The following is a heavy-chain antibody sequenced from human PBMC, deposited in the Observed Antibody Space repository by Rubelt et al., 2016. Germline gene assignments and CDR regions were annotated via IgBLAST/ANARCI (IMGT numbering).Heavy chain of an antibody. CDR1: GFTFRSYG. Sequence: QVQVVESGGGVVQPGRSLRLSCAASGFTFRSYGMHWVRQAPGKGLEWVAVISYDGSNKYYADSVKGRFTISRDNSKNTLYLQMNSLRAEDTAVYYCAKDGAGNYYYGMDVWGQGTTVTVSS. CDR2: ISYDGSNK. D-gene: IGHD3-10*01. CDR3: AKDGAGNYYYGMDV. J-gene: IGHJ6*02. V-gene: IGHV3-30*18.